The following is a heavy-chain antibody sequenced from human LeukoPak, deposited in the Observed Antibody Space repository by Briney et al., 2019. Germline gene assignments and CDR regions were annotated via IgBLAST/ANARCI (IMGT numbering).Heavy chain of an antibody. CDR2: IYSSGSA. V-gene: IGHV4-4*07. CDR3: ARNYYDSNGYYSSFDY. D-gene: IGHD3-22*01. CDR1: GGSISSHY. J-gene: IGHJ4*02. Sequence: SETLSLTCTVSGGSISSHYWSWIRQPAGKGLEWIGRIYSSGSANYDPSLKSRVTMSVDTSKNQFSLKLSSVTAADTAVYYCARNYYDSNGYYSSFDYWGQGTLVTVSS.